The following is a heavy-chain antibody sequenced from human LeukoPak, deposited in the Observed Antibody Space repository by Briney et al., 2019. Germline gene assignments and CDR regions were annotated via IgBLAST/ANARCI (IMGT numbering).Heavy chain of an antibody. CDR3: AVAATARGGFDY. CDR1: GFTFSSYW. CDR2: MNQDGSEK. J-gene: IGHJ4*02. Sequence: PGRSLRLSCAASGFTFSSYWMSWVRQAPGKGLEWVANMNQDGSEKYYVGSVTGRFTISRDNAKNSLYLQMNSLRAEDTAVYYCAVAATARGGFDYWGQGILVTVSS. D-gene: IGHD6-6*01. V-gene: IGHV3-7*01.